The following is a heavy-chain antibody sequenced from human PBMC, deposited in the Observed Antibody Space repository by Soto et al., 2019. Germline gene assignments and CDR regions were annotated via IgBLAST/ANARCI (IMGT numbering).Heavy chain of an antibody. D-gene: IGHD6-13*01. CDR1: GGSISSGGYY. Sequence: SETLSLTCTVSGGSISSGGYYWSWIRQHPGKGLEWIGYIYYSGSTYYNPSLKSRVTISVDTSKNQFSLKLSSVTAADTAVYYCARYGEKSSWSIDYWGQGTLVTVSS. J-gene: IGHJ4*02. CDR2: IYYSGST. CDR3: ARYGEKSSWSIDY. V-gene: IGHV4-31*03.